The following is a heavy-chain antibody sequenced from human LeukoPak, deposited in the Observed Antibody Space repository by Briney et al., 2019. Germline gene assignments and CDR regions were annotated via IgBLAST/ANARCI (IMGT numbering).Heavy chain of an antibody. J-gene: IGHJ4*02. Sequence: GGSLRLSCAVSGFTFSKCGMNWVRQAPGKGLEWVSSISTSSSYKYYADSLKGRSTISRDNAKNSLYLQMNSLGAEDTAVYYCARRAGAYSHPYDYWGQGTLVTVSS. CDR1: GFTFSKCG. V-gene: IGHV3-21*01. D-gene: IGHD4/OR15-4a*01. CDR3: ARRAGAYSHPYDY. CDR2: ISTSSSYK.